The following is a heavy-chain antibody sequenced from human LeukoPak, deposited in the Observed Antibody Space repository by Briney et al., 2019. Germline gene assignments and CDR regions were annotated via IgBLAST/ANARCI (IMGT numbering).Heavy chain of an antibody. D-gene: IGHD1-14*01. CDR2: TSAYKDNT. V-gene: IGHV1-18*01. CDR3: ARDQYPYSTSPEPNAFDI. CDR1: GYTFNTYG. J-gene: IGHJ3*02. Sequence: GASVKVSCKASGYTFNTYGISWVRQAPGQGLEWMGWTSAYKDNTNNVQKFQGRVTMTTDTSTSRAYMELRSLRSDDTAVYYCARDQYPYSTSPEPNAFDIWGQGTMVTVSS.